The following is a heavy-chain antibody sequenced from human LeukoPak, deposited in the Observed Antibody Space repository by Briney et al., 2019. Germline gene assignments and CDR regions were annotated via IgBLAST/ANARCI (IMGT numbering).Heavy chain of an antibody. CDR2: ISAYNGNT. CDR1: GYTFTSYG. V-gene: IGHV1-18*01. D-gene: IGHD6-19*01. Sequence: ASVKVSCKASGYTFTSYGISWVRQAPGQGLERMGWISAYNGNTNYAQKLQGRVTMTTDTSTSTAYMELRSLRSDDTAVYYCARDDFGWYALDYWGQGTLVTVSS. J-gene: IGHJ4*02. CDR3: ARDDFGWYALDY.